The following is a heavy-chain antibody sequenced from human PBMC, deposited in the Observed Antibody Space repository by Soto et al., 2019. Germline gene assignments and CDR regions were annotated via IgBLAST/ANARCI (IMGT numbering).Heavy chain of an antibody. V-gene: IGHV1-69*14. CDR3: ARIRGYTYGPSYYFDY. J-gene: IGHJ4*02. CDR2: FIPIFGTS. Sequence: QVQLVQSGAEMKKPGSSVKVSCKASGDTVNNYAISWVRQAPGQGLEWMGSFIPIFGTSKYAQNFQDRVTIFXDKSATTAYMELSSLTSDDTAIYYCARIRGYTYGPSYYFDYWGQGTLVTVTS. D-gene: IGHD5-18*01. CDR1: GDTVNNYA.